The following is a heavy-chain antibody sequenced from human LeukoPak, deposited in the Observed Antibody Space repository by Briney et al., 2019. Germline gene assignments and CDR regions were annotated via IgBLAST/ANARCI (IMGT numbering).Heavy chain of an antibody. D-gene: IGHD6-19*01. CDR3: ARSDLSSGWYYFDY. V-gene: IGHV4-30-2*01. CDR1: GGSVSSGGYS. Sequence: SQTLSLTCAVSGGSVSSGGYSWSWIPQPPGKGLEWIGYIYHGGSTYYNPSLKSRVTISVDRSKNQFSLKLRSVTAADTAVYYCARSDLSSGWYYFDYWGQGTLVTVSS. J-gene: IGHJ4*02. CDR2: IYHGGST.